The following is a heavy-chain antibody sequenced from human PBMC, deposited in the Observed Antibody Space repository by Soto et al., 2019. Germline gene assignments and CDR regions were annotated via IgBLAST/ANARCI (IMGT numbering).Heavy chain of an antibody. J-gene: IGHJ4*02. Sequence: EVQLVASGGTLVKPGRSLRLSCTTSGFTFGDYALSWIRQAPGKGLEWVSFIRSKIYGGTIEYAASVQGRFTISRDDSKGIAYLQMNSLKTEDTAVYYCSRYPDYWGQGTLVIVSS. V-gene: IGHV3-49*05. CDR3: SRYPDY. CDR1: GFTFGDYA. CDR2: IRSKIYGGTI.